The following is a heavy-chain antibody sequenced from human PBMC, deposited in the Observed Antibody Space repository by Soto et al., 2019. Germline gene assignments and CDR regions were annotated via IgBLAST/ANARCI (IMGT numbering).Heavy chain of an antibody. CDR3: AKATATGGGAFDI. D-gene: IGHD2-8*02. Sequence: GGSLRLSFAASGFTCSSYDMSWVRQAPGKGLEWVSTILVGGSTHYPDSVKGRFTISRDNSKNTVFLQMNSLTPGDTAVYYCAKATATGGGAFDICGQGTVVTVSS. CDR1: GFTCSSYD. V-gene: IGHV3-23*01. J-gene: IGHJ3*02. CDR2: ILVGGST.